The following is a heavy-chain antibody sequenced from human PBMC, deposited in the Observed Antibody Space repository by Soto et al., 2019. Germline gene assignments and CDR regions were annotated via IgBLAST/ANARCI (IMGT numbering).Heavy chain of an antibody. D-gene: IGHD3-3*01. CDR1: GFTFSDYY. Sequence: QVQLVESGGGLVKPGGSLRLSCAASGFTFSDYYMSWIRQAPGKGLEWVSYISSSGSTIYYADSVKGRFTISRDNAKNSLYLQMNSLRAEDTAVYYCARAREVPRDFWSGYAIYFDYWGQGTLVTVSS. J-gene: IGHJ4*02. CDR2: ISSSGSTI. V-gene: IGHV3-11*01. CDR3: ARAREVPRDFWSGYAIYFDY.